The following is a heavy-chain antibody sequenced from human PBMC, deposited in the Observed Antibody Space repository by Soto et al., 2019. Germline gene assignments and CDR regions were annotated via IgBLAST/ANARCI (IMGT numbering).Heavy chain of an antibody. J-gene: IGHJ5*02. Sequence: QVQLVESGGGVVQPGRSLRLSCAASGFTFSSYAMHWVRQAPGKGLEWVAVISYDGSNKYYADSVKGRFTISRDNSKNTLYLQMNGLRAEDTAVYYCAREGEKQWLGNWFDPWGQGTLVTVSS. D-gene: IGHD6-19*01. CDR3: AREGEKQWLGNWFDP. V-gene: IGHV3-30-3*01. CDR1: GFTFSSYA. CDR2: ISYDGSNK.